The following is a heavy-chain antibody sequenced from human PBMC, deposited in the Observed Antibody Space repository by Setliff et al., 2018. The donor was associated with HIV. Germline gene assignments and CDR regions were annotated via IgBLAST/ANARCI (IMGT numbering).Heavy chain of an antibody. V-gene: IGHV4-61*01. CDR2: IYYSGST. J-gene: IGHJ4*02. D-gene: IGHD6-25*01. Sequence: SETLSLTCTVSGGSVSSGSYYWSWIRQPPGKGLEWIGYIYYSGSTKHNPSLKRRVTISLDTSKNQFSLKLTPVTAADTAVYYCARYSPRGYTLTGPYWGQGTLVTVSS. CDR3: ARYSPRGYTLTGPY. CDR1: GGSVSSGSYY.